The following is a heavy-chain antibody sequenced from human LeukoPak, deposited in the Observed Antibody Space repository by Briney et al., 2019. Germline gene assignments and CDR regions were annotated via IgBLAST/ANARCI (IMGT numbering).Heavy chain of an antibody. CDR1: VVSISSYY. CDR2: IYYSGST. J-gene: IGHJ4*02. CDR3: ARHSASYCYGSGSVIDY. Sequence: SGTLSLTCAVSVVSISSYYGSWIRQPPGKGLKWIGYIYYSGSTNYNPSLKSRVTISVDTSKNQFSLKLSSVTAADTAVYYCARHSASYCYGSGSVIDYWGQGTLVTVSS. V-gene: IGHV4-59*08. D-gene: IGHD3-10*01.